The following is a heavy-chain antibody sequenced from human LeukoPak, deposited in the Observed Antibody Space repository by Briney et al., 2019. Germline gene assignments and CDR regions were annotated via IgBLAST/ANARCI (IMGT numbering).Heavy chain of an antibody. D-gene: IGHD3-22*01. V-gene: IGHV3-30-3*01. Sequence: GGSLRLSCAASGFTFSSYAMHWVRQAPGKGLEWVAVISYDGSNKYYADSVKGRFTISRDNSKNTLYLQMNSLRAEDTAVYYCAKDLHYYDSSGYYQTFNYYYYGMDVWGQGTTVTVSS. CDR1: GFTFSSYA. CDR2: ISYDGSNK. J-gene: IGHJ6*02. CDR3: AKDLHYYDSSGYYQTFNYYYYGMDV.